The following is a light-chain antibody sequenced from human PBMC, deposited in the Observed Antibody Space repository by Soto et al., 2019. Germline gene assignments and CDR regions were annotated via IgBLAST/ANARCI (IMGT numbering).Light chain of an antibody. CDR1: QGISSY. J-gene: IGKJ5*01. CDR2: AAS. V-gene: IGKV1-8*01. Sequence: AIRMTQSPSSLSASTGDRVTITCRASQGISSYLAWYQQKPGKAPKLLLYAASTLQSGVPSRFSGSGTGTDFTLTISCLQSEDFATYYCQQDYSYPPITFGQGTRLEIK. CDR3: QQDYSYPPIT.